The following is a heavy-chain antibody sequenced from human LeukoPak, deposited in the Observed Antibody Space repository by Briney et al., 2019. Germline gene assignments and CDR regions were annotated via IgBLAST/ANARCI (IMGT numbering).Heavy chain of an antibody. Sequence: SVKVSCKASGYTFTSYYMHWVRQAPGQGLEWMGGIIPIFGTANYAQKFQGRVTITTDESTSTAYMELSSLRSEDTAVYYCARGLRYGELLGNYWGQGTLVTVSS. CDR3: ARGLRYGELLGNY. D-gene: IGHD1-26*01. CDR1: GYTFTSYY. V-gene: IGHV1-69*05. J-gene: IGHJ4*02. CDR2: IIPIFGTA.